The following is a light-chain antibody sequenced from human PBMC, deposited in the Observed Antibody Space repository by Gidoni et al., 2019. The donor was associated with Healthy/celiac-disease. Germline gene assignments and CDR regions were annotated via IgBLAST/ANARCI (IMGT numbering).Light chain of an antibody. CDR2: EVS. Sequence: QSALTQPPSASGSPGQSVTISCPGTSSDVGGYNYVSWYQQHPGKAPKLMIYEVSKRPSGVPDRCTGCKSGNTASLTVSGLQAEDEADYYCSTYAGSNTHVVVGGGTKLTVL. V-gene: IGLV2-8*01. CDR3: STYAGSNTHVV. CDR1: SSDVGGYNY. J-gene: IGLJ2*01.